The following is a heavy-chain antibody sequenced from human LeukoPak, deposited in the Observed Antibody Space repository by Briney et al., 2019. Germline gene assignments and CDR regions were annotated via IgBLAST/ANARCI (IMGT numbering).Heavy chain of an antibody. CDR2: IYYSGST. V-gene: IGHV4-39*07. D-gene: IGHD1-1*01. CDR3: ARMADDGGDYYYYYRDV. J-gene: IGHJ6*03. Sequence: PSETLSLICTVSGGSISSSSYYWGWIRQPPGKGLEWIGSIYYSGSTYYNPSLKSRVTMSVDTSKNQFSLKLSSVTAADTAVYYCARMADDGGDYYYYYRDVWGKGTTVTVSS. CDR1: GGSISSSSYY.